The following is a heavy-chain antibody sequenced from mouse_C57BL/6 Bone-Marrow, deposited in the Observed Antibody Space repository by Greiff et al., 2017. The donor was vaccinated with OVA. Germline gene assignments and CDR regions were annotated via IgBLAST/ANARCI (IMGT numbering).Heavy chain of an antibody. CDR1: GFTFSSYA. V-gene: IGHV5-4*01. CDR2: ISDGGSYT. J-gene: IGHJ1*03. CDR3: ARDWLLPYWYFDV. D-gene: IGHD2-3*01. Sequence: VQLVESGGGLVKPGGSLKLSCAASGFTFSSYAMSWVRQTPEKRLEWVATISDGGSYTYYPDNVKGRFTISRDNAKNNLYLQMSHLKSEDTAMYDCARDWLLPYWYFDVWGTGTTVTVSS.